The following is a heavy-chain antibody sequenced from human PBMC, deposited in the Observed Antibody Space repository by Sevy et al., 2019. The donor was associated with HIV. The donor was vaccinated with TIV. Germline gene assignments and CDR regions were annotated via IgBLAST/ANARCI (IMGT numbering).Heavy chain of an antibody. Sequence: GGSLRLSCAASGFTFSSYATSWVRQAPGKGLEWVSTISGSGDNTFYADSAKGRFTISRDNSKNTLYLQMNSLRAEDTAVYYCAKWLYTGIDADYYYYMDVWGKGTTVTVSS. CDR3: AKWLYTGIDADYYYYMDV. V-gene: IGHV3-23*01. J-gene: IGHJ6*03. D-gene: IGHD3-16*02. CDR1: GFTFSSYA. CDR2: ISGSGDNT.